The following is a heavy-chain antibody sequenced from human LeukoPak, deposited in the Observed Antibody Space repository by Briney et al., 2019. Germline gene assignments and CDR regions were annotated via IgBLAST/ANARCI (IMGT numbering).Heavy chain of an antibody. Sequence: SETLSLTCTVSGYSISSGHYWGWIRQPPGKGLECIGTIYHSGSTYYNPSLKSRVTISVDTSKNQFSLKLNSVTAADTAVYYCARIYSSSWFLNWFDPWGQGTLVTVSS. V-gene: IGHV4-38-2*02. CDR3: ARIYSSSWFLNWFDP. J-gene: IGHJ5*02. CDR2: IYHSGST. D-gene: IGHD6-13*01. CDR1: GYSISSGHY.